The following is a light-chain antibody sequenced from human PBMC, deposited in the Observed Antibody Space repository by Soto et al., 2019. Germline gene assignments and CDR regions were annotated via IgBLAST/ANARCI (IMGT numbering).Light chain of an antibody. CDR2: VVT. Sequence: SVLTQPRSVSGSPGQSVTISCTGTSIDVGDSDFVSWYQQHPGKAPKLMIYVVTKRPSGVPDRFSGSKSGNTASLTISGLQDEDEADYYCSSFAATHTYIFGTGTKVTVL. V-gene: IGLV2-11*01. CDR3: SSFAATHTYI. CDR1: SIDVGDSDF. J-gene: IGLJ1*01.